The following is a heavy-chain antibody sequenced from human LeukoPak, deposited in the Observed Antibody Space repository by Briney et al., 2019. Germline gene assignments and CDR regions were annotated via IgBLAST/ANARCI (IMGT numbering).Heavy chain of an antibody. Sequence: PGGSLRLSCAASGFTFSSYGMSWVRQAPGKGLEWVSAISGSGGSTYYADSVKGRFTISRDNSKNTLYLQMNSLRAEDTAVYYCARTRYYFDAFDIWGQGTMVTVSS. V-gene: IGHV3-23*01. CDR2: ISGSGGST. D-gene: IGHD3-10*01. CDR1: GFTFSSYG. CDR3: ARTRYYFDAFDI. J-gene: IGHJ3*02.